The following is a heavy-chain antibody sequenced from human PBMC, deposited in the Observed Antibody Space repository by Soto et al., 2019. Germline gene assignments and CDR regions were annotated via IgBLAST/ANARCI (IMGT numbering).Heavy chain of an antibody. V-gene: IGHV1-2*02. D-gene: IGHD3-10*01. CDR3: AGDLCPLGWCSSCPLYGLDP. CDR1: GYTFTGHY. J-gene: IGHJ5*02. Sequence: QVQLVQSGAEVKPPGASVKVSCKASGYTFTGHYMHWVRQVSGKRLEYLGWLKSDNGGTYYTPKTQRRLTFPGDNAISTDYVARTGLLSDDTPVYFCAGDLCPLGWCSSCPLYGLDPWGQGTPVVVSS. CDR2: LKSDNGGT.